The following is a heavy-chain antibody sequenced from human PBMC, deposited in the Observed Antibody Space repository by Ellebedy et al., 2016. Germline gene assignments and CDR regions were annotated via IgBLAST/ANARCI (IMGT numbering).Heavy chain of an antibody. J-gene: IGHJ5*02. Sequence: ASVKVSCKASGYTFISYGMNWVRQAPGQGLEWMGWINTNTGNPTHAQGFTGRFVFSLDTSVSTAYLQIKSLQAEDTGMYYCARDKEMGLGAAAAFDPWGQGTLVTVSS. CDR3: ARDKEMGLGAAAAFDP. CDR1: GYTFISYG. V-gene: IGHV7-4-1*02. CDR2: INTNTGNP. D-gene: IGHD6-13*01.